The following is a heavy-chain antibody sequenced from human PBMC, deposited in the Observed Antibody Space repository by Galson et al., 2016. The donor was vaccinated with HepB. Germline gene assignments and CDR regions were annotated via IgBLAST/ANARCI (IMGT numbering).Heavy chain of an antibody. J-gene: IGHJ4*02. CDR3: AKWSDAAATY. D-gene: IGHD6-13*01. Sequence: LRLSCAASGISFDSHGMHWVRQAPGKGLEWVAVVWADGGNKYYADFVQDRFTISRDNSKNTLYLQMSSLTAEDTAVYYCAKWSDAAATYWGQGALVTVSS. CDR2: VWADGGNK. V-gene: IGHV3-33*06. CDR1: GISFDSHG.